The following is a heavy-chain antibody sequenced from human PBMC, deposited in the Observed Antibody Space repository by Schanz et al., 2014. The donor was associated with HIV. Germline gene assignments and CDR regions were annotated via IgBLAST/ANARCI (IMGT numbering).Heavy chain of an antibody. V-gene: IGHV3-23*01. Sequence: QLLESGGGLVQPGGLLRLSCAASGFTFSGFAMSWVRQTPGKGLEWVSTISASGGSTYYADSVLARFTISRDNSKNTLFLQINGLRAEDTAVYYCAREKSDWYLIDYYYYYGMDVWGQGTTVTVSS. CDR1: GFTFSGFA. D-gene: IGHD2-21*02. J-gene: IGHJ6*02. CDR2: ISASGGST. CDR3: AREKSDWYLIDYYYYYGMDV.